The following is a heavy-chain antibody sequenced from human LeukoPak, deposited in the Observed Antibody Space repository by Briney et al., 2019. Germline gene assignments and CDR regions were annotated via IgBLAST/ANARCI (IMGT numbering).Heavy chain of an antibody. D-gene: IGHD5-18*01. Sequence: GGSLRLACAASGFTFSSYEMNWVRQAPGKGLEWVSYISSSGSTIHYADSVKGRFTISRDNAKNSLYLQMNSLRAEDTAVYYCAKGPGRGYSYGPFVYWGQGTLVTVSS. CDR1: GFTFSSYE. CDR3: AKGPGRGYSYGPFVY. CDR2: ISSSGSTI. J-gene: IGHJ4*02. V-gene: IGHV3-48*03.